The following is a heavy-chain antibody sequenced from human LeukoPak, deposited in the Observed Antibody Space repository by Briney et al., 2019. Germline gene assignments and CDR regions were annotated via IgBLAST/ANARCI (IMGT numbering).Heavy chain of an antibody. CDR1: GGSINNYY. D-gene: IGHD4-17*01. CDR2: IYYRGST. Sequence: SETLSLTCTVSGGSINNYYWSWIRQPPGKGLEWIGYIYYRGSTNYNPSLKSLVTFSVDTSNNQFSLKLNSVTAADTAVYYCARGGDYGDLRYFDYWGQGTLVAVSS. J-gene: IGHJ4*02. V-gene: IGHV4-59*01. CDR3: ARGGDYGDLRYFDY.